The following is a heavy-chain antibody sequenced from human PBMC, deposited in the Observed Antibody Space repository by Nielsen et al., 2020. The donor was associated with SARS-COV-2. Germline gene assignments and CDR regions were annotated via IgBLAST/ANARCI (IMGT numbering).Heavy chain of an antibody. CDR2: INREGYTR. J-gene: IGHJ4*02. Sequence: GESLKISCASSGFTFSSYAMSWVRQAPGKGLEWASRINREGYTRDYADSVKGRFTISRDNAANTLSLQMRSLRAEDTAVYFCIRAGTYNYGLAYWGQGVLVKVSS. D-gene: IGHD5-18*01. V-gene: IGHV3-74*01. CDR3: IRAGTYNYGLAY. CDR1: GFTFSSYA.